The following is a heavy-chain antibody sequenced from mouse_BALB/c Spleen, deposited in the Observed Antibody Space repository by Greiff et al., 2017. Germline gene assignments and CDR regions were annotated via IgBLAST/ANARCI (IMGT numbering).Heavy chain of an antibody. D-gene: IGHD2-1*01. Sequence: EVKLMESGPGLVKPSQSLSLTCTVTGYSITSDYAWNWIRQFPGNILEWMGYISYRGSTSYNPSLKSRISITRDTSKNQFFLQLNSVTTEDTATYYWALYGNLDYWGQGTTLTVSS. CDR3: ALYGNLDY. J-gene: IGHJ2*01. CDR2: ISYRGST. CDR1: GYSITSDYA. V-gene: IGHV3-2*02.